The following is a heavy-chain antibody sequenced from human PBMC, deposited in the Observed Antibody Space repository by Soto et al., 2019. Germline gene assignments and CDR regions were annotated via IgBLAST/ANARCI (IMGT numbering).Heavy chain of an antibody. J-gene: IGHJ4*02. CDR1: GGSISSYY. CDR2: IYYSGST. D-gene: IGHD2-2*01. Sequence: SETLSLTCTVSGGSISSYYWSWIRQPPGKGLEWIGYIYYSGSTNYNPSLKSRVTISVDTSKNQFSLKLSSVTAADTAVYYCARDSYCSSTSCLDYWGQGTLVTVSS. CDR3: ARDSYCSSTSCLDY. V-gene: IGHV4-59*01.